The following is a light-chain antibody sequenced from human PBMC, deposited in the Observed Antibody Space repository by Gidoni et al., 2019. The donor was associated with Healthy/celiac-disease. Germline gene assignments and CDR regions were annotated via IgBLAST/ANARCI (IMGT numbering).Light chain of an antibody. CDR1: QSVSSN. J-gene: IGKJ1*01. V-gene: IGKV3-15*01. Sequence: EIVMTQSPATLSVSPGERATLSCRASQSVSSNLAWYQQKPGQAPRLLIYGASTRATGIPARFSGSGSGTEFTLTISSLQSEDFAVYYCQQYNNWPPWTLXXXTKXEIK. CDR2: GAS. CDR3: QQYNNWPPWT.